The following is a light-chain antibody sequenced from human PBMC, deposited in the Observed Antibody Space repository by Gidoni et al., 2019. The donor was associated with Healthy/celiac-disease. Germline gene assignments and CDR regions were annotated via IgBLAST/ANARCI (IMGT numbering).Light chain of an antibody. J-gene: IGKJ1*01. V-gene: IGKV3-15*01. CDR3: QQYNNWPGP. CDR1: QSVSSN. Sequence: EIVMTQSPATLSVSPGERATLSCRASQSVSSNLAWYQQKPGQAPRLLILGASTRATGIPARFSGSGSGTEFPLTISSLQSEDFAVYYCQQYNNWPGPFGQGTKVEIK. CDR2: GAS.